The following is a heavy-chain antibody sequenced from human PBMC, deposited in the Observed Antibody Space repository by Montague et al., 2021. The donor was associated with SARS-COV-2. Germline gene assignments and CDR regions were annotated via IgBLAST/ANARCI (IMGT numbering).Heavy chain of an antibody. D-gene: IGHD2-2*01. CDR3: ARVRAVPAAMRIFSLGRRYYGMDV. Sequence: SETLSLTCAVYGGSFSSYYWSWIRQPPGKGLEWIGEINHSGSTNYNPSLKSRVTISVDTSKNQFSLKLSSVTAADTAVYYCARVRAVPAAMRIFSLGRRYYGMDVWGQGTTVTVSS. CDR1: GGSFSSYY. J-gene: IGHJ6*02. V-gene: IGHV4-34*01. CDR2: INHSGST.